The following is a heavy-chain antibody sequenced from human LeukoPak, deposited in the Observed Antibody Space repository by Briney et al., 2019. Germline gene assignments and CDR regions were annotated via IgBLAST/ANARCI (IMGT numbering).Heavy chain of an antibody. CDR1: GFTLSNYD. Sequence: GGSLRLSCAASGFTLSNYDMSWVRQAPGKGLEWVSAITARGDGTYYADLVKGRFTISRDNSKNTLYLQMNSLRAEDSAAYYCAKGTERYREVSSFDFWGQGTLVTVSS. D-gene: IGHD3-10*01. V-gene: IGHV3-23*01. J-gene: IGHJ4*02. CDR2: ITARGDGT. CDR3: AKGTERYREVSSFDF.